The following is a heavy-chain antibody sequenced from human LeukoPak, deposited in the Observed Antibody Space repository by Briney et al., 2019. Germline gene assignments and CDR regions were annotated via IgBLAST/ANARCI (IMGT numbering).Heavy chain of an antibody. V-gene: IGHV1-69*06. J-gene: IGHJ4*02. CDR2: IIPIFGTA. CDR1: GGTFSSYA. D-gene: IGHD2-2*01. Sequence: ASVKVSRKASGGTFSSYAISWVRQAPGQGLEWMGGIIPIFGTANYAQKFQGRVTITADKSTSTAYMELSSLRSEDTAVYCCARRSSEEYFDYWGQGTLVTVSS. CDR3: ARRSSEEYFDY.